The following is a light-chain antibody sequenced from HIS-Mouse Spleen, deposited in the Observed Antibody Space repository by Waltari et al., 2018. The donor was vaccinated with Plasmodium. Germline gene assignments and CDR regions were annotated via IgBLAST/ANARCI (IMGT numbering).Light chain of an antibody. CDR1: SSDVGGYNS. CDR3: SSYTSSSTLNYV. V-gene: IGLV2-14*03. J-gene: IGLJ1*01. CDR2: DVS. Sequence: QSALTQPASVSGSPGQSITISCTGTSSDVGGYNSVSWSQQPPGKAPKLMIYDVSNRPSGVSNRFSGSKSGNTASLTISGLQAEDEADYYCSSYTSSSTLNYVFGTGTKVTVL.